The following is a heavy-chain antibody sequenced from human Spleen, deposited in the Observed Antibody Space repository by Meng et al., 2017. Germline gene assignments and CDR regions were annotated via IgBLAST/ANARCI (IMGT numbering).Heavy chain of an antibody. CDR1: GFTLSTYE. CDR2: MRSSAGTI. V-gene: IGHV3-48*03. D-gene: IGHD6-13*01. J-gene: IGHJ4*02. CDR3: ARVRIAAAAPWGY. Sequence: GESLKISCAASGFTLSTYEMNWVRQAPGKGLEWVSYMRSSAGTIYYADSVKGRFTISRDNAKNSLYLQMNSLRAEDTAVYYCARVRIAAAAPWGYWGQGTLVTVSS.